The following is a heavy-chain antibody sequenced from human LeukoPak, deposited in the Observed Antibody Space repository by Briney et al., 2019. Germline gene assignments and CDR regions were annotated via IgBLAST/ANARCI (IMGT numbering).Heavy chain of an antibody. CDR3: AREHSSSWFPFDY. CDR2: IIPIFGTA. CDR1: GYTFTGYY. Sequence: ASVKVSCKASGYTFTGYYMHWVRQAPGQGLEWMGGIIPIFGTANYAQKFQGRVTITADESTSAAYMELSSLRSEDTAVYYCAREHSSSWFPFDYWGQGTLVTVSS. D-gene: IGHD6-13*01. J-gene: IGHJ4*02. V-gene: IGHV1-69*13.